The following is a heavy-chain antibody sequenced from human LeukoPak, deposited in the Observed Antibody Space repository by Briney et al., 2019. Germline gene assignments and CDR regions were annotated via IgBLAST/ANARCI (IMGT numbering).Heavy chain of an antibody. Sequence: GGSLRLSCAASGFTFDDYGMSWVRQAPGKGLEWVSGINWNGGSTGYADSVKGRFTISRDNAKNSLYLQMNSLRAEDTVLYYCARVGGWYYYYYYMDVWGKGTTVTASS. CDR3: ARVGGWYYYYYYMDV. CDR1: GFTFDDYG. CDR2: INWNGGST. D-gene: IGHD6-19*01. J-gene: IGHJ6*03. V-gene: IGHV3-20*04.